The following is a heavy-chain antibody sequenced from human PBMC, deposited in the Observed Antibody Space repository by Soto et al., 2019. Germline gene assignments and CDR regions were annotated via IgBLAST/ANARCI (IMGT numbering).Heavy chain of an antibody. CDR2: IYYSGST. D-gene: IGHD3-16*01. V-gene: IGHV4-59*01. Sequence: SESLSLTCTVSGGSICSYYWSWIRQPPGKGLEWIGYIYYSGSTNYNPSLKSRVTISVDTSKNQFSLKLSSVTAADTAVYYCAREWGATFDYWGQGTLVTVSS. CDR3: AREWGATFDY. J-gene: IGHJ4*02. CDR1: GGSICSYY.